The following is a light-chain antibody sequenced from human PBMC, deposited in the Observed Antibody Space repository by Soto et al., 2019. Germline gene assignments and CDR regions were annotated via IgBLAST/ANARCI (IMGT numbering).Light chain of an antibody. CDR2: DAF. V-gene: IGKV1-13*02. Sequence: ALQLTQSPSSLSASVGDRVTITCRASQGISSALAWYQQKPGKAPKLMIYDAFSLESGVPSRFGCSGSGSDFSLTIGSLPPDEFATYYWPDYNSYPFTFGGRTKVEIK. CDR3: PDYNSYPFT. J-gene: IGKJ4*01. CDR1: QGISSA.